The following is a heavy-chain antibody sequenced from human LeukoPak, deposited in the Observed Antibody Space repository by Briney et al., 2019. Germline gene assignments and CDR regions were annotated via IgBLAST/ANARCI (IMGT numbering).Heavy chain of an antibody. Sequence: SETLSLTCTVSGGSISSYYWSWIRQPAGKGLEWIGRIYTSGSTNYNPSLKSRVTMSVDTSKNQFSLKLNSVTAADTAVYYCASSPIVVVPAAYFDYWGQGTLVTVSS. J-gene: IGHJ4*02. CDR1: GGSISSYY. V-gene: IGHV4-4*07. CDR3: ASSPIVVVPAAYFDY. D-gene: IGHD2-2*01. CDR2: IYTSGST.